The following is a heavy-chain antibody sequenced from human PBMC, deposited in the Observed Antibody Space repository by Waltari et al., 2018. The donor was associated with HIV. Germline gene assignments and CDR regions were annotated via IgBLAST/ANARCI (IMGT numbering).Heavy chain of an antibody. D-gene: IGHD2-15*01. CDR2: IFYSGTT. V-gene: IGHV4-30-4*01. J-gene: IGHJ5*01. CDR1: GASISSDEFY. Sequence: QVQLVESGPGLVKASQTLSLTCTVSGASISSDEFYWSWIRQPPGKALEWIGYIFYSGTTYYNPSLKGRLFISIDRSKNQFSRRLTAVTAADTAVYYCAREVYCSGNHCSTNYFFDSWGQGTLVPVPS. CDR3: AREVYCSGNHCSTNYFFDS.